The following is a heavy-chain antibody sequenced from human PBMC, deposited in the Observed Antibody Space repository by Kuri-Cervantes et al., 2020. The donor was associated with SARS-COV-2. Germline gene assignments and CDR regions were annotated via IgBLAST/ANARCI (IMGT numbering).Heavy chain of an antibody. J-gene: IGHJ5*02. CDR2: IYYTGST. D-gene: IGHD3-10*01. Sequence: SETLSLTCAVSGGFISTGGYYWSWIRQHPGKGLEWIGYIYYTGSTYYNPSLRGRVSISLDMSKNQFSLNLSSVTAADTAVYYCARASIAPFGSGSWWFDPWGQGTQVTVSS. V-gene: IGHV4-31*11. CDR3: ARASIAPFGSGSWWFDP. CDR1: GGFISTGGYY.